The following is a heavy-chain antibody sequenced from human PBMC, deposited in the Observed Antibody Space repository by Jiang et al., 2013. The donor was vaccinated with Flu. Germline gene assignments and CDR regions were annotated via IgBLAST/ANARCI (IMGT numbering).Heavy chain of an antibody. CDR1: GGSISSYY. Sequence: GSGLVKPSETLSLTCTVSGGSISSYYWSWIRQPPGKGLEWIGYIYYSGSTNYNPSLKSRVTISVDTSKNQFSLKLSSVTXADTAVYYCARDLVGATPDYRGGQGTMVTVSS. CDR3: ARDLVGATPDYR. V-gene: IGHV4-59*01. J-gene: IGHJ3*01. D-gene: IGHD1-26*01. CDR2: IYYSGST.